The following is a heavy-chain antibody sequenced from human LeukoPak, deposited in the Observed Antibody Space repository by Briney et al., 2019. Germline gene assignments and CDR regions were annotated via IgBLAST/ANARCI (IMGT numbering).Heavy chain of an antibody. V-gene: IGHV3-66*02. CDR2: IYSGGST. CDR3: ARDRRDYGAVYYYYYMDV. J-gene: IGHJ6*03. CDR1: GFTVSSNY. D-gene: IGHD4-17*01. Sequence: GGSLRLSCAASGFTVSSNYMSWVRQAPGKGLEWASVIYSGGSTYYADSVKGRFTISRDNSKNTLYLQMNSLRAEDTAVYYCARDRRDYGAVYYYYYMDVWGKGTTVTVSS.